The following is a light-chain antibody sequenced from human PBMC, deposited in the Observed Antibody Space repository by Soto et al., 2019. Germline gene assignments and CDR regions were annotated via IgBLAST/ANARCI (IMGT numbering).Light chain of an antibody. V-gene: IGKV1-5*01. J-gene: IGKJ1*01. Sequence: DIQLTQSRNTLSACVGDRVTLTCRASQTISSWLAWYQQKPGKAPKLLIYDVSSLESGVPSRFSGSGSGTEFTLTISSLQPDDFATYYCQQYNTFSTFGQGTKVDI. CDR1: QTISSW. CDR2: DVS. CDR3: QQYNTFST.